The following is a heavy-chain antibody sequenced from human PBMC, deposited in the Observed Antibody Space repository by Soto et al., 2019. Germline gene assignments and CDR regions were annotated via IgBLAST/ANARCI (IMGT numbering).Heavy chain of an antibody. CDR2: IYYSGST. CDR3: ARQSSGWYQANFDY. Sequence: PSETLSLTCTVSGGSISSYYWSWIRQPPGKGLEWIGYIYYSGSTNYNPSLKSRVTISVDTSKNQFSLKLSSVTAADTAVYYCARQSSGWYQANFDYWGQGTLVTVSS. CDR1: GGSISSYY. J-gene: IGHJ4*02. V-gene: IGHV4-59*08. D-gene: IGHD6-19*01.